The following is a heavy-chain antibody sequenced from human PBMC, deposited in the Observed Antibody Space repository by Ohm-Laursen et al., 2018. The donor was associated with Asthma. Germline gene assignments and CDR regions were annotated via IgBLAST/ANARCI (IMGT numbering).Heavy chain of an antibody. D-gene: IGHD2-15*01. J-gene: IGHJ4*02. CDR1: GGSVRGGSYY. Sequence: SDTLSLTCTVSGGSVRGGSYYWSWIRQPPGKGLEWIGYIYYSGRTYYNPSLKSRVTISVDTSNNQFSLRLSSVTAADTAVYYCARVFSGGTRGPFEDYWGQGTLVTVSS. CDR2: IYYSGRT. CDR3: ARVFSGGTRGPFEDY. V-gene: IGHV4-61*01.